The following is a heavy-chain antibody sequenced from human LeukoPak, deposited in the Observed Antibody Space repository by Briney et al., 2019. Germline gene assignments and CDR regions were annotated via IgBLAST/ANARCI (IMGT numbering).Heavy chain of an antibody. Sequence: GGSLRLSCAASGFTFSTYAMSWVRQAPGKGLEWVSTISGNGGSTYHADSVKGRFTISRDNSKNTPYLQMNSLRAEDTAVYYCAKPPPDSSSWLFDYWGQGTLVTVSS. D-gene: IGHD6-13*01. CDR3: AKPPPDSSSWLFDY. J-gene: IGHJ4*02. V-gene: IGHV3-23*01. CDR2: ISGNGGST. CDR1: GFTFSTYA.